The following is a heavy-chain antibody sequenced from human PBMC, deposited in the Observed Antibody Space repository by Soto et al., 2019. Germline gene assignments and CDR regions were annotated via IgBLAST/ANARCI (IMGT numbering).Heavy chain of an antibody. Sequence: ASVKVSCKASGYTFTSYDINWVRQATGQGLEWMGWMNPNSGNTGYAQKFQGRVTMTRNTSMSTAYMELSSLRSEDTAVYYCASREWGSWPPNENYYYGMDVWGQGTTVTVSS. CDR3: ASREWGSWPPNENYYYGMDV. J-gene: IGHJ6*02. CDR2: MNPNSGNT. CDR1: GYTFTSYD. D-gene: IGHD6-13*01. V-gene: IGHV1-8*01.